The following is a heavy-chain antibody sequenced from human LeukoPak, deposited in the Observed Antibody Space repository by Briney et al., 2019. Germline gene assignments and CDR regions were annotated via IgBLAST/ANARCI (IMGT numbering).Heavy chain of an antibody. CDR1: GGTFSSYA. CDR2: IIPIFGTA. D-gene: IGHD1-7*01. Sequence: SVKVSCKASGGTFSSYAISWVRQAPGQGLEWMGRIIPIFGTANYAQKFQGRVTITTDESTSTAYMELSSLRSEDTAVYYCARDGRAVSWYNWNYDLGNWFDPWGQGTLVTVSS. CDR3: ARDGRAVSWYNWNYDLGNWFDP. V-gene: IGHV1-69*05. J-gene: IGHJ5*02.